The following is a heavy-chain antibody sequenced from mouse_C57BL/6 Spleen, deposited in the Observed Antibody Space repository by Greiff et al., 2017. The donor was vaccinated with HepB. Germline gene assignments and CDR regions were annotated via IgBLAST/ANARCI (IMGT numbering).Heavy chain of an antibody. CDR3: ARGKISPNYYGSSYYFDY. J-gene: IGHJ2*01. CDR2: FHPYNDDT. CDR1: GYTFTTYP. Sequence: QVQLQQSGAELVKPGASVKMSCKASGYTFTTYPIEWMKQNHGKSLEWIGNFHPYNDDTKYNEKFKGKATLTVEKASSTVYLELSRLTSDDSAVYYCARGKISPNYYGSSYYFDYWGQGTTLTVSS. D-gene: IGHD1-1*01. V-gene: IGHV1-47*01.